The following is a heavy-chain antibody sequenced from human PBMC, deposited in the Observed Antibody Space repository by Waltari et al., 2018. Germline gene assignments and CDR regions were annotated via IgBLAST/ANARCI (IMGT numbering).Heavy chain of an antibody. CDR3: ARVICSSTSCYFPDWFDP. V-gene: IGHV4-39*01. Sequence: QVQLQESGPGLVKPSETLSLTCTVSGGSISRGGYYWGWIRQPPGQGLEWIGNIYYSGNTYYNPSLKSRLTISVDTSKNQFSLNLSSVTAADTAIYYCARVICSSTSCYFPDWFDPWGQGVLVTVSS. D-gene: IGHD2-2*01. CDR1: GGSISRGGYY. J-gene: IGHJ5*02. CDR2: IYYSGNT.